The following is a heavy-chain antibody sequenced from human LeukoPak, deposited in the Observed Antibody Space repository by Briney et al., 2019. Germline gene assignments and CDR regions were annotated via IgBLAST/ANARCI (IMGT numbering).Heavy chain of an antibody. Sequence: ASVKVSCKASGYTFTSYDINWVRQATGQGLEWMGWMNPNSGNTGYAQKFQGRVTMTRNTSISTAYMELSSPRSEDTAVYYCARGKWTMVRGVIITPFGYWGQGTLVTVSS. D-gene: IGHD3-10*01. CDR2: MNPNSGNT. CDR1: GYTFTSYD. J-gene: IGHJ4*02. CDR3: ARGKWTMVRGVIITPFGY. V-gene: IGHV1-8*01.